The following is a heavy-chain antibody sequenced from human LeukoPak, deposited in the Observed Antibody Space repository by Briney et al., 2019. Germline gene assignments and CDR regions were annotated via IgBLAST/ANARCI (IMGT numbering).Heavy chain of an antibody. CDR2: IYHSGST. D-gene: IGHD3-3*01. V-gene: IGHV4-38-2*02. J-gene: IGHJ4*01. Sequence: SETLSLTCSVSGYSISSGYYWDWIRQPPGKGLEWIGSIYHSGSTYYNPSLQSRVTISVDTSKNQFSLKLISVTAADTAVYYCARGGFFTSMNKDWGQGTLVTVSS. CDR3: ARGGFFTSMNKD. CDR1: GYSISSGYY.